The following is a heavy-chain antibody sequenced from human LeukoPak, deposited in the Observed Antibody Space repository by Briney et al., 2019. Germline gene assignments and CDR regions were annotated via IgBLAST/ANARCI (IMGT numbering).Heavy chain of an antibody. CDR3: ARAGLHYYDSGGYLGY. CDR2: INHSGGT. V-gene: IGHV4-34*01. D-gene: IGHD3-22*01. Sequence: SETLSLTCAVYGGSFSGYYWSWIRQPPGKGLEWIGEINHSGGTNYNPSLKSRVTISVDTSKNQFSLKLSSVTAADTAVYYCARAGLHYYDSGGYLGYWGQGTLVTVSS. J-gene: IGHJ4*02. CDR1: GGSFSGYY.